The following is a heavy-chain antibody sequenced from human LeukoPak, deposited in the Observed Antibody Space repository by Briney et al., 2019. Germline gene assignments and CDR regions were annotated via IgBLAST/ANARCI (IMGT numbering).Heavy chain of an antibody. Sequence: GRSLRLSCAASGFAFSSYGMHWVRQAPGKGLEWVAVISYNGGDKKYADSVKSRFTISRDNSKNTVYLEMNSLRAEDTAVYYCAKDVALRAAAYYFDYWGQGTLVTVSS. CDR3: AKDVALRAAAYYFDY. D-gene: IGHD2-21*01. J-gene: IGHJ4*02. CDR1: GFAFSSYG. CDR2: ISYNGGDK. V-gene: IGHV3-30*18.